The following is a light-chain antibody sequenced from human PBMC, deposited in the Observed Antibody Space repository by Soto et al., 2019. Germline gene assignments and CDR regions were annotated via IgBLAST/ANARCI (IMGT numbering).Light chain of an antibody. Sequence: MHQFPSSLSACVRHRVTMTCRASQSIGNHLNWYQQKPGKAPKFLIYAASTLQSGVPSRFSGSGSGTDFTLTVNRLHPEDFATYYCQQGYTSALTFGQGTRLE. CDR1: QSIGNH. CDR3: QQGYTSALT. J-gene: IGKJ5*01. CDR2: AAS. V-gene: IGKV1-39*01.